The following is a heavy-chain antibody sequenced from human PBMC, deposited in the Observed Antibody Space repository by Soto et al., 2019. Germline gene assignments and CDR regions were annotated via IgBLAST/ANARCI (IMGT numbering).Heavy chain of an antibody. D-gene: IGHD2-15*01. CDR2: ISSSSSYI. V-gene: IGHV3-21*01. CDR1: GFTFSSYS. CDR3: AREADVVVVVAARVPTFDP. Sequence: GGSLRLSCAASGFTFSSYSMNWVRQAPGKGLEWVSSISSSSSYIYYADSVKGRFTISRDNAKNSLYLQMNSLRAEDTAVYYCAREADVVVVVAARVPTFDPWGQGTLVTVSS. J-gene: IGHJ5*02.